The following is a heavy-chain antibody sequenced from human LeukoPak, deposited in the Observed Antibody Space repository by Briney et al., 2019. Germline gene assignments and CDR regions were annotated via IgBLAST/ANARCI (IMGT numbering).Heavy chain of an antibody. Sequence: GGSLRLSCAASGFTFSSYWMNWVRQAPGKGLEWVSYITNTGSTIYYADSVKGRFTISRDNAKNSLYLQMNSLRAEDTAVYYCGTIYGGNGYWGQGTLVTVSS. CDR1: GFTFSSYW. CDR2: ITNTGSTI. J-gene: IGHJ4*02. V-gene: IGHV3-48*04. D-gene: IGHD4-23*01. CDR3: GTIYGGNGY.